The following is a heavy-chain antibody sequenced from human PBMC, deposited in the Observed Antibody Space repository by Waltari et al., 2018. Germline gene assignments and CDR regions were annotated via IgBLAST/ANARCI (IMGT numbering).Heavy chain of an antibody. Sequence: QITLNESGPTVVKPTQTLTLTCSFSGFSFSTIGVGGSWVRQPPGKALEWFGFIFYNDDKVYSPSLKNRLTITKDTSKKQVVLTMTNMDPVDTATYYCAHSGRRFCVGSKCYNYYGYMNVWGKGTTVTVSS. CDR1: GFSFSTIGVG. CDR3: AHSGRRFCVGSKCYNYYGYMNV. D-gene: IGHD1-1*01. CDR2: IFYNDDK. V-gene: IGHV2-5*01. J-gene: IGHJ6*03.